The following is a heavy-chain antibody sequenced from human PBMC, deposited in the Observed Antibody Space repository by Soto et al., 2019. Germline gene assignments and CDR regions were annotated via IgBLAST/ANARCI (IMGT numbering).Heavy chain of an antibody. CDR2: IYYSGST. J-gene: IGHJ4*02. Sequence: SETLSLTCTVSGGSVSSGSYYWSWIRQPPGKGLEWIGYIYYSGSTNYNPSLKSRVTISVDTSKNQFSLKLSSVTAADTAVYYCARFAAYCGGDCSYYFDYWGQGTLVTVS. CDR1: GGSVSSGSYY. CDR3: ARFAAYCGGDCSYYFDY. V-gene: IGHV4-61*01. D-gene: IGHD2-21*02.